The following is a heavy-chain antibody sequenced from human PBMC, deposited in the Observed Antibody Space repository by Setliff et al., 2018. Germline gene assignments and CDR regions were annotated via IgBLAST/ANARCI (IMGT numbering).Heavy chain of an antibody. D-gene: IGHD5-18*01. CDR2: INWNGGST. CDR1: GFTFDDYG. Sequence: LRLSCAASGFTFDDYGMSWVRKAPGKGLEWVSGINWNGGSTGYADSVKGRFTISRDNAKNSLYLQMNSLRAEDTAVYYCAREGDVGYSYGFGYFDYWGQGTLVTVPQ. V-gene: IGHV3-20*04. CDR3: AREGDVGYSYGFGYFDY. J-gene: IGHJ4*02.